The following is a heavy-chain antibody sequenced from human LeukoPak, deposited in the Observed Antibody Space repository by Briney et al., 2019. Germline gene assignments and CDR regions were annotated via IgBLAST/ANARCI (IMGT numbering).Heavy chain of an antibody. CDR3: AKYSPARWSVGAFTAPGPIDY. Sequence: GGSLRLSCAASGFTFSSYAMSWVRQAPGKGLEWVSAISGSGGSTYYADSVKGRFTISRDNSKNTLYLQMNSLRAEDTAVYYCAKYSPARWSVGAFTAPGPIDYWGQGTLVTVSS. D-gene: IGHD1-26*01. CDR2: ISGSGGST. CDR1: GFTFSSYA. J-gene: IGHJ4*02. V-gene: IGHV3-23*01.